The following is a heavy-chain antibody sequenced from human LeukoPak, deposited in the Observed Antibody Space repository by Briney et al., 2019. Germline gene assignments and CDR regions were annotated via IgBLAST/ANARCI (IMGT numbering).Heavy chain of an antibody. CDR3: ARRNGSGYSYGRNWYFDL. Sequence: ASETLSLTCAVYGGSFSGYYWSWIRQPPGKGLEWIGEINHSGSTNYNPSLKSRVTISVDTSKNQFSLKLSSVTAADTAVYYCARRNGSGYSYGRNWYFDLWGRGTLVTVSS. CDR1: GGSFSGYY. CDR2: INHSGST. V-gene: IGHV4-34*01. J-gene: IGHJ2*01. D-gene: IGHD5-18*01.